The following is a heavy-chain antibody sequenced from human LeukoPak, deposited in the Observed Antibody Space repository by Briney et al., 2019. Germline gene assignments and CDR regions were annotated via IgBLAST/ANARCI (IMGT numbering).Heavy chain of an antibody. Sequence: GGSLRLSCAASGFSLSIYSMNWVRQAPGKGLEWVAVISYDGSNKYYADSVKGRFTISRDNSKNTLYLQMNSLRAEDTAVYYCARVNWNYLAVDYWGQGTLVTVSS. CDR2: ISYDGSNK. V-gene: IGHV3-30*03. J-gene: IGHJ4*02. D-gene: IGHD1-7*01. CDR1: GFSLSIYS. CDR3: ARVNWNYLAVDY.